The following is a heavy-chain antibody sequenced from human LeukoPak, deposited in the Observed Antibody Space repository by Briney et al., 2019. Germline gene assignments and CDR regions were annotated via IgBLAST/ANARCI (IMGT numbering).Heavy chain of an antibody. Sequence: GGSLRLSCAASGFTFSSYEMNWVRQAPGKGLEWVSYISSSGSTIYYADSVKGRFTISRDNAKNSLYLQMNSLRAEDTAVYYCARDARGYSYGPFGYWGQGTLVTVSS. D-gene: IGHD5-18*01. CDR3: ARDARGYSYGPFGY. J-gene: IGHJ4*02. CDR1: GFTFSSYE. V-gene: IGHV3-48*03. CDR2: ISSSGSTI.